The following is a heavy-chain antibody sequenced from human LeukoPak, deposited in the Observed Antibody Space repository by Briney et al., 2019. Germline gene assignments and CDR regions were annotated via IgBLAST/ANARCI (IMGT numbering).Heavy chain of an antibody. D-gene: IGHD4-23*01. Sequence: ASVKVSCKASGYTFTSYAMNWVRQAPGQGLEWMGWINTNTGNPTYAQGFTGRFVFSLDTPVSTAYLQISSLKAEDTAVYYCARDRPYGGKQYYYYYGMDVWGQGTTVTVSS. CDR1: GYTFTSYA. CDR2: INTNTGNP. V-gene: IGHV7-4-1*02. J-gene: IGHJ6*02. CDR3: ARDRPYGGKQYYYYYGMDV.